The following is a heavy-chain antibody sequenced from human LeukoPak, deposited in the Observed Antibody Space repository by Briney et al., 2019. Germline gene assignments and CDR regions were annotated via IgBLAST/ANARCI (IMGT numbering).Heavy chain of an antibody. D-gene: IGHD3-10*01. CDR1: GGSISSYY. J-gene: IGHJ5*02. CDR2: IYTSGST. Sequence: SETLSLTCTVSGGSISSYYWSWIRQPAGKGLEWIGRIYTSGSTNYNPSLKSRVTMSVDTSKNQFSLKLSSVTAADTAVYYCARVSSTPGLNWFDPWGQGTLVTVSS. V-gene: IGHV4-4*07. CDR3: ARVSSTPGLNWFDP.